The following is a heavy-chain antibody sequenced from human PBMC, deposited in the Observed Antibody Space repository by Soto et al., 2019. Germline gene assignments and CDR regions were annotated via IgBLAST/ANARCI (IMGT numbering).Heavy chain of an antibody. V-gene: IGHV1-18*01. Sequence: QVQLVQSGAEVKKPGASVKVSCKASGYTFTSYGISWVRQAPGQGLEWRGWTRANNGNTNYAQKLQGRVTMTTDTSPSTAYMELRSLRADDTAVYYCAGSDGEYGTNSDDYWGQGTLVTVSS. D-gene: IGHD4-17*01. CDR2: TRANNGNT. CDR1: GYTFTSYG. CDR3: AGSDGEYGTNSDDY. J-gene: IGHJ4*02.